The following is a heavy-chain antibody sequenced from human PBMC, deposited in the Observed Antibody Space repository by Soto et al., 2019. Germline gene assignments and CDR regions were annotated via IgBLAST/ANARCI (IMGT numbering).Heavy chain of an antibody. J-gene: IGHJ6*02. V-gene: IGHV3-7*01. CDR3: ARDRYSSSSFYYYYYYGMDV. Sequence: GGSLRLSCAASGFTFSSYWMSWVRQAPGKGLEWVANIKQDGSEKYYVDSVKGRFTISRDNAKNSLYLQMNSLRAEDTAVYYSARDRYSSSSFYYYYYYGMDVWGQGTTVTVSS. CDR2: IKQDGSEK. CDR1: GFTFSSYW. D-gene: IGHD6-6*01.